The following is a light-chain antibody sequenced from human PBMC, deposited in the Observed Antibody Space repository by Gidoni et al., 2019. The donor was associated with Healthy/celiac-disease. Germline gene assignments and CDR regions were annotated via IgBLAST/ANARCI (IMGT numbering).Light chain of an antibody. Sequence: EIVLPPSPATLSLSPGERATLSCRASQSVSSYLAWYQQKPGQAPRLLIYDASNRATGIPARFSGSGSGTDFTLTISSLEPEDFAVYYCQQRSNWPVTVGGGTKVESK. CDR1: QSVSSY. V-gene: IGKV3-11*01. J-gene: IGKJ4*01. CDR2: DAS. CDR3: QQRSNWPVT.